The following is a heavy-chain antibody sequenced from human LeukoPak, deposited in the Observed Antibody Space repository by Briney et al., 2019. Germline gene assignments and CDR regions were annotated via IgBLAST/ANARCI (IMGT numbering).Heavy chain of an antibody. J-gene: IGHJ5*02. V-gene: IGHV3-23*01. CDR3: AKLEYFDWLLSNWFDP. D-gene: IGHD3-9*01. CDR2: ISGSGGST. CDR1: GFTFSNYW. Sequence: PGGSLRLSCAASGFTFSNYWMSWVRQAPGKGLEWVSAISGSGGSTYYADSVKGRFTISRDNSKNTLYLQMNSLRAEDTAVYYCAKLEYFDWLLSNWFDPWGQGTLVTVSS.